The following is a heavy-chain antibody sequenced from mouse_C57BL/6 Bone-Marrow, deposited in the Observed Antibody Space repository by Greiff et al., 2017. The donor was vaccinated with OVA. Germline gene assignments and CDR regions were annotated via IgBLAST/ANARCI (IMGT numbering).Heavy chain of an antibody. Sequence: VQLQQSVAELVRPGASVKLSCTASGFNIKNTYMHWVKQRPEQGLEWIGRIDPANGNTKYAPKFQGKATLTVDKSSSTAYMQLSSLTSEDSAVYYCAIRAYSNYWYFDVWGTGTTVTVSS. CDR3: AIRAYSNYWYFDV. J-gene: IGHJ1*03. V-gene: IGHV14-3*01. CDR1: GFNIKNTY. D-gene: IGHD2-5*01. CDR2: IDPANGNT.